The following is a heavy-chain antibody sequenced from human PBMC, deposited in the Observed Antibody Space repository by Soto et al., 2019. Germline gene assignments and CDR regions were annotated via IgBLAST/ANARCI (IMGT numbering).Heavy chain of an antibody. CDR1: GYTFTRSG. J-gene: IGHJ4*01. CDR3: ASDANYDILAGTGYFDY. D-gene: IGHD3-9*01. Sequence: GASVKVSCRASGYTFTRSGISWVRQAPGQGLEWLGWINPDNGNTNYAQHLQGRVSLTTDTSTSTAYMDLRSLRSDDTAVYYCASDANYDILAGTGYFDYWG. V-gene: IGHV1-18*01. CDR2: INPDNGNT.